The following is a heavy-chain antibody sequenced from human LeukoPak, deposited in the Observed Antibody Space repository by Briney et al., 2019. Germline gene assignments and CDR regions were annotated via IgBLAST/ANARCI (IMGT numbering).Heavy chain of an antibody. J-gene: IGHJ4*02. CDR3: ARGLYYYGSGSSRPDY. V-gene: IGHV4-34*01. CDR1: GGSFSGYY. D-gene: IGHD3-10*01. Sequence: SETLSLTCAVYGGSFSGYYWSWIRQPPGKGLEWIGGINHSGSTNYNPSLKSRVTISVDTSKNQFSLKLSSVTAADTAVYYCARGLYYYGSGSSRPDYWGQGTLVTVSS. CDR2: INHSGST.